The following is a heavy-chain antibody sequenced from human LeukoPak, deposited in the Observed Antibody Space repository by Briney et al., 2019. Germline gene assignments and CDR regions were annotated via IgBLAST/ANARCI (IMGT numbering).Heavy chain of an antibody. J-gene: IGHJ6*02. CDR2: ISAYTGKT. D-gene: IGHD2-8*01. Sequence: ASVKVSCKASGYTFTNYGISWVRQAPGQGLEWMGCISAYTGKTNYAQKLQGRVTMTTDTSTSTAYMELRSLRSDDTAVYYCARDCSRRQDNGVCYAYYYYGMDVWGQGTTVTVSS. CDR1: GYTFTNYG. V-gene: IGHV1-18*01. CDR3: ARDCSRRQDNGVCYAYYYYGMDV.